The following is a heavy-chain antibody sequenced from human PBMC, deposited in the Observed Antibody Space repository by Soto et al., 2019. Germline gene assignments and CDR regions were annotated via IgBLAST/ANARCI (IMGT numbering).Heavy chain of an antibody. V-gene: IGHV3-9*01. CDR2: ISWNSGSI. J-gene: IGHJ6*03. D-gene: IGHD3-3*01. CDR1: GFTFDDYA. Sequence: EVQLVESGGGLVQPGRSLRLSCAASGFTFDDYAMHWVRQAPGKGLEWVSGISWNSGSIGYADSVKGRFTISRDNAKNYLYLQMNSLRAEDTALYYCAKGPYDFWSGYLGYMDVWGKGTTVTVSS. CDR3: AKGPYDFWSGYLGYMDV.